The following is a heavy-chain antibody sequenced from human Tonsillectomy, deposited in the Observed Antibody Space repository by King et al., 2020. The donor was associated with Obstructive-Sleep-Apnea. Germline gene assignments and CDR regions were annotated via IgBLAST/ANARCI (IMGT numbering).Heavy chain of an antibody. V-gene: IGHV3-23*04. Sequence: VQLVESGGGLIQPGGSLRLSCAASGITFSSYAMSWVRHAPGEGLEWVSEITGSGGSSHYAVSVKGRFTISRDNSKNTLYLQMNSLRVEDTAVYFCAKSEGGSGSYWGSDYWGQGTLVTVSS. J-gene: IGHJ4*02. CDR2: ITGSGGSS. CDR1: GITFSSYA. CDR3: AKSEGGSGSYWGSDY. D-gene: IGHD3-10*01.